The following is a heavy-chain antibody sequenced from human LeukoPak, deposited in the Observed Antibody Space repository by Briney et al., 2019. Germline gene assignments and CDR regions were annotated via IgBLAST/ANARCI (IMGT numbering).Heavy chain of an antibody. CDR2: MRYDGSNE. J-gene: IGHJ3*02. Sequence: GGSLRLSCAASGFIFSSYGMHWVRQAPGKGLEWVSFMRYDGSNECYSDSVKGRFVVSRDNSKSALYLQMNSVIAEDTAVYYCAKVWSGYSDAFDIWGQGTMVSVSS. V-gene: IGHV3-30*02. CDR1: GFIFSSYG. D-gene: IGHD3-3*01. CDR3: AKVWSGYSDAFDI.